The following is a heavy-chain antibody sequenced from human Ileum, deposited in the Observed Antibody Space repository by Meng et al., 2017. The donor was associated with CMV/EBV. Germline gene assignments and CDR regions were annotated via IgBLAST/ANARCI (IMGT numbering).Heavy chain of an antibody. J-gene: IGHJ6*01. V-gene: IGHV4-34*01. CDR1: GGSFSGYY. D-gene: IGHD2-2*02. Sequence: SETLSLTCAVYGGSFSGYYWSWIRQPPGKGLEWIGEINHSGSTNYNPSLKSRVTISVDTSKNQFSLKLSSVTAADTAVYYCARLPGVVVPAAILDYYYGMDVWGQGTTVT. CDR2: INHSGST. CDR3: ARLPGVVVPAAILDYYYGMDV.